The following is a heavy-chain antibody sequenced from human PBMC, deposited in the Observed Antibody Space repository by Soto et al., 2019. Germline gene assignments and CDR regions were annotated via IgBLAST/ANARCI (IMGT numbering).Heavy chain of an antibody. Sequence: EVQLVESGGGLVQPGGSLRLSCGASGFTFSDHYMDWVRQAPGKGLEWVGRTRNRANSYTTEYAASVKGRFTISRDVSKNSLYLQMNSVKPADTAVYYCARVSGTYDFDDWGQGTQVTVSS. CDR3: ARVSGTYDFDD. V-gene: IGHV3-72*01. J-gene: IGHJ4*02. CDR2: TRNRANSYTT. CDR1: GFTFSDHY. D-gene: IGHD1-26*01.